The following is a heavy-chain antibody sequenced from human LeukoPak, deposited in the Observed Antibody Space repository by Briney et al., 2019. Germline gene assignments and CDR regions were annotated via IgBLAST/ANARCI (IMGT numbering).Heavy chain of an antibody. V-gene: IGHV3-21*01. J-gene: IGHJ4*02. D-gene: IGHD3-22*01. CDR1: GVTFSTYT. CDR3: AKITISGYYYPAGVDY. CDR2: ITSAGNFI. Sequence: GGSLRLSCAASGVTFSTYTMIWVRQAPGKGLEWVSSITSAGNFIYYADSLRGRFTVSRDNAKNSLYLQMNSLRAEDTAVYYCAKITISGYYYPAGVDYWGQGTLVTVSS.